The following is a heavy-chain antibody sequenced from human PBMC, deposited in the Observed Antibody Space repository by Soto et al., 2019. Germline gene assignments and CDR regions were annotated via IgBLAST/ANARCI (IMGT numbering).Heavy chain of an antibody. Sequence: ASVKVSCKASGYTFTSYAMHWVRQAPGQRLEWMGWINAGIGDTQYSQDFQGRVTITRDTSASTAYMELSSLRSDDTAVYYCAREYYYGSGGAYWGQGTLVTVST. CDR3: AREYYYGSGGAY. V-gene: IGHV1-3*01. J-gene: IGHJ4*02. CDR1: GYTFTSYA. CDR2: INAGIGDT. D-gene: IGHD3-10*01.